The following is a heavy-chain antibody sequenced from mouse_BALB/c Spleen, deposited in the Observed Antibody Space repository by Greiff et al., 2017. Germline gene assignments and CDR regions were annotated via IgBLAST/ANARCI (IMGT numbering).Heavy chain of an antibody. CDR1: GYTFTDYY. CDR3: AGLGPFAY. V-gene: IGHV1-19*01. Sequence: EVQLQQSGPELVKPGASVKMSCKASGYTFTDYYMDWVKQSHGESFEWIGRVNPYNGGTSYNQKFKGKATLTVDKSSSTAYMELNSLTSEDSAVYYCAGLGPFAYWGQGTLVTVSA. D-gene: IGHD3-3*01. J-gene: IGHJ3*01. CDR2: VNPYNGGT.